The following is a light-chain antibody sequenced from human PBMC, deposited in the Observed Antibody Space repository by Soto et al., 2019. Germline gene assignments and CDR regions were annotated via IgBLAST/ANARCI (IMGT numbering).Light chain of an antibody. J-gene: IGKJ2*01. CDR1: QDIRKD. CDR3: LQHNTYPYT. V-gene: IGKV1-17*01. CDR2: AAS. Sequence: DIQMTQSPSSLSASVGDRVSITCRASQDIRKDLAWYQQKPGKAPKRLIYAASSLQSGVPSRFSGSGSGTEFTITITSLQTEDFATYYCLQHNTYPYTFGQGTRLEIK.